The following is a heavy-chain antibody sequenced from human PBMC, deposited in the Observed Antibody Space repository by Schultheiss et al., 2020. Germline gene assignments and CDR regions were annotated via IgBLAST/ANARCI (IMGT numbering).Heavy chain of an antibody. CDR3: AKAGKMATIAFYYYYYGMDV. D-gene: IGHD5-24*01. V-gene: IGHV3-30*18. CDR1: GFTFSSYG. CDR2: ISYDGSNK. Sequence: GGSLRLSCAASGFTFSSYGMHWVRQAPGKGLEWVAVISYDGSNKYYADSVKGRFTISRDNSKNTLYLQMNSLRAEDTAVYYCAKAGKMATIAFYYYYYGMDVWGQGTTVTVSS. J-gene: IGHJ6*02.